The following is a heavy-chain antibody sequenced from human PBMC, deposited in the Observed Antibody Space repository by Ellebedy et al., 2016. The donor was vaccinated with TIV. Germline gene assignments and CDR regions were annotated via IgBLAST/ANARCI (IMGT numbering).Heavy chain of an antibody. D-gene: IGHD3-10*01. V-gene: IGHV2-5*02. CDR2: IYWDDDK. J-gene: IGHJ4*02. CDR1: GFSLSTSGVG. CDR3: AHIEYGSGIHGFVGYYFDY. Sequence: SGPTLVKPTQTLTLTCTFSGFSLSTSGVGVGWIRQPPGKALEWLALIYWDDDKRYSPSLKSRLTITKDTSKNQVVLTMTNMDPVDTATYYCAHIEYGSGIHGFVGYYFDYWGQGTLVTVSS.